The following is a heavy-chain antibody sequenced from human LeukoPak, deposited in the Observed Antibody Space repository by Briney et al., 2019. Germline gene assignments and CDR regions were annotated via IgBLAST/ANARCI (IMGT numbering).Heavy chain of an antibody. CDR1: GFTFGDYG. CDR3: TSGGVVVPTAAGGDFDY. J-gene: IGHJ4*02. CDR2: IRSKAYGGTT. D-gene: IGHD2-2*01. Sequence: GGSLRLSCTASGFTFGDYGMSWVRQAPGKGLEWVGFIRSKAYGGTTEYAASVKGRFTISRDDSKSIAYLQMNSLKTEDTAVYYCTSGGVVVPTAAGGDFDYWGQGTLVTVSS. V-gene: IGHV3-49*04.